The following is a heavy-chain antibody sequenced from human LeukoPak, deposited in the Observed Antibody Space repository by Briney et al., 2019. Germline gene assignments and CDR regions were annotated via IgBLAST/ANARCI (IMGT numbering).Heavy chain of an antibody. CDR2: MNPSSGNT. J-gene: IGHJ4*02. Sequence: ASVKVSCKASGYTFTTYDITWVRQAPGQGLEWMGWMNPSSGNTGYAQKFKDRVTMTSDTSITTAYMELRSLRSEDTAVYYCARGIRNQLYSDYWGQGTLITVSS. V-gene: IGHV1-8*01. D-gene: IGHD1-14*01. CDR3: ARGIRNQLYSDY. CDR1: GYTFTTYD.